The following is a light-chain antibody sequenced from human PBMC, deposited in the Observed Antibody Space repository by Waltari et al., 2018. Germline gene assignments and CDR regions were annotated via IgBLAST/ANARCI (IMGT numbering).Light chain of an antibody. Sequence: QSALTQPASVSASPGQSITISCTGTSSDIGCYHYVSWYQQHTGKVPKLMIYDVGRWPSVVYNRVSCSKSGNTASLTISGLQAEDEADYYCASYTSTNTVIFGGGTKVTVL. V-gene: IGLV2-14*03. CDR1: SSDIGCYHY. J-gene: IGLJ2*01. CDR2: DVG. CDR3: ASYTSTNTVI.